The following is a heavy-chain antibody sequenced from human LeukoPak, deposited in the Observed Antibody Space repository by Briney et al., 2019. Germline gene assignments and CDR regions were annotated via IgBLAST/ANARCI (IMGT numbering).Heavy chain of an antibody. D-gene: IGHD2-15*01. CDR2: IKKDGSEK. Sequence: GGSLRLSCTASGFIFSGSWMAWIRQAPGKGPEWVAIIKKDGSEKYYVDSMKGRFTISRDNAKNSLFLQMNSLRAEDTAIYYCTTDTWYSAGHWGQGTLVTVSS. CDR1: GFIFSGSW. CDR3: TTDTWYSAGH. J-gene: IGHJ4*02. V-gene: IGHV3-7*03.